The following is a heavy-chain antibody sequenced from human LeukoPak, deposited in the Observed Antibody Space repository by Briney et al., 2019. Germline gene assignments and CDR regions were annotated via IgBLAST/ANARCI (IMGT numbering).Heavy chain of an antibody. V-gene: IGHV4-38-2*02. D-gene: IGHD6-13*01. CDR1: GYSISSGYY. Sequence: SETLSLTCTVSGYSISSGYYWGWIRQPPGKGLEWIGSIYHSGSTYYNPSLKSRVTISVDTSKNQFSLKLSSVTAADTAVYYCASSWYGMDYWGQGTLVTVSS. J-gene: IGHJ4*02. CDR2: IYHSGST. CDR3: ASSWYGMDY.